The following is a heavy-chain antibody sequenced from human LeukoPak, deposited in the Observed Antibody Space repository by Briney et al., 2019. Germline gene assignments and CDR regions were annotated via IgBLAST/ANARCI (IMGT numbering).Heavy chain of an antibody. D-gene: IGHD7-27*01. CDR1: GFTFSDYY. CDR2: ISSSGSTI. J-gene: IGHJ4*02. V-gene: IGHV3-11*04. CDR3: GTGDPGFDY. Sequence: GGSLRLSCAASGFTFSDYYMSWIRQAPGKGLEWVSYISSSGSTIYHADSVKGRFTITRADAKNSVYLQVNSLRTEDTAVYYCGTGDPGFDYWGQGILVTVSS.